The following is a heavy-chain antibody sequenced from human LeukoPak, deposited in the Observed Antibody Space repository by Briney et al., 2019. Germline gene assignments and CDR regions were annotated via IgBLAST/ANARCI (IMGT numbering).Heavy chain of an antibody. V-gene: IGHV5-51*01. J-gene: IGHJ4*02. CDR3: ARLQSYYFNY. D-gene: IGHD4-11*01. CDR1: GYSFTNSW. CDR2: IYPGDSDT. Sequence: GESLQISCKGFGYSFTNSWIGRVRQMPGKGLEWMGNIYPGDSDTRYSPSFQGQVTISADKSISTAYLQWSGLKASDTAMYYCARLQSYYFNYWGQGTLVTVSS.